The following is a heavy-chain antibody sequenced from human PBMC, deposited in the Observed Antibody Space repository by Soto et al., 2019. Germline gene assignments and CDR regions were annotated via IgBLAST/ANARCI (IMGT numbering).Heavy chain of an antibody. CDR1: GYTFTSYG. V-gene: IGHV1-18*01. CDR2: ISAYNGNT. J-gene: IGHJ4*02. D-gene: IGHD3-3*01. CDR3: ARDSRGIFWSGYYLSDAFDY. Sequence: ASVKVSCKASGYTFTSYGISWVRQAPGQGLEWMGWISAYNGNTNYAQKLQGRVTMTTDTSTSTAYMELRSLRSDDTAVYYCARDSRGIFWSGYYLSDAFDYWGQGTLVTSPQ.